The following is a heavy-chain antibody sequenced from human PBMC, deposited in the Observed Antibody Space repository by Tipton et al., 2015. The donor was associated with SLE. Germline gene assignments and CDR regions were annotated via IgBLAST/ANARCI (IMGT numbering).Heavy chain of an antibody. CDR2: IYHSGST. J-gene: IGHJ4*02. CDR3: ARGRPLLWFGELLYHY. D-gene: IGHD3-10*01. Sequence: TLSLTCAVSGGSISSGGYSWSWIRQPPGKGLEWIGYIYHSGSTYYNPSLKSRVTISVDTSKNQFSLKLSSVTAADTAVYYCARGRPLLWFGELLYHYWGQGTLVTVSS. CDR1: GGSISSGGYS. V-gene: IGHV4-30-2*01.